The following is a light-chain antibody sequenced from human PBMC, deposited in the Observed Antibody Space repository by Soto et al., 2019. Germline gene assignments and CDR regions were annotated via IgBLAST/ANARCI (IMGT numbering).Light chain of an antibody. Sequence: QSVLTQPPSVSAAPGQKVTISCSGSSSNIGDNYVSWYQHLPGTAPKRLIYNNDKRPPGIPDRFSGSKSGTSATLGITGLQTGDEADYYCGAWDTSLSGVVFGGGTQLTVL. V-gene: IGLV1-51*01. CDR2: NND. J-gene: IGLJ2*01. CDR3: GAWDTSLSGVV. CDR1: SSNIGDNY.